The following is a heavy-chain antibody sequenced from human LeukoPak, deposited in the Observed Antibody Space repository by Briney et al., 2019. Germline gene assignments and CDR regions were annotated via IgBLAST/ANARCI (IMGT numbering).Heavy chain of an antibody. V-gene: IGHV3-48*01. CDR2: INTGSTTI. J-gene: IGHJ3*01. CDR1: GFTFSPYT. Sequence: PGGSLRLSCAASGFTFSPYTMHWFRQPPGKGLEWISYINTGSTTIYYADSVKGRFTISRDNAENSLDLQLNSLRAEDTAVYYCARDSSVCAFDVWGQGTMVTVSS. CDR3: ARDSSVCAFDV. D-gene: IGHD6-6*01.